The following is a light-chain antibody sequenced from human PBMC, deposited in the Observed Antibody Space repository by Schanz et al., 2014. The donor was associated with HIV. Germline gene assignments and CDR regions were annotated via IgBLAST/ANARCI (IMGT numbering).Light chain of an antibody. Sequence: DIVMTQTPLSLSVTPGQPASISCKSSQXXXXXXXXXXLYWTLQKPGQSPQLLIYEASSRFSGVPDRFSGSGSGTDFTLKISRVEAEDVGVYYCMQGIHLPLTFGGGTKVEIK. J-gene: IGKJ4*01. CDR3: MQGIHLPLT. V-gene: IGKV2-29*02. CDR2: EAS. CDR1: QXXXXXXXXXX.